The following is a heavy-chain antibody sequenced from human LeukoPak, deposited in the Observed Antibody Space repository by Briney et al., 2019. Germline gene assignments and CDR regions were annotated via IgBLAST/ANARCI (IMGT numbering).Heavy chain of an antibody. V-gene: IGHV4-39*01. Sequence: SETLSLTCTVSGGSISSGSYYWSWIRQPPGKGLEWIGEINHSGSTNYNPSLKSRVTISVDTSKNQFSLKLSSVTAADTAVYYCARHIRDSITMVRGAIRSVHYYYYMDVWGKGTTVTISS. D-gene: IGHD3-10*01. CDR2: INHSGST. CDR3: ARHIRDSITMVRGAIRSVHYYYYMDV. J-gene: IGHJ6*03. CDR1: GGSISSGSYY.